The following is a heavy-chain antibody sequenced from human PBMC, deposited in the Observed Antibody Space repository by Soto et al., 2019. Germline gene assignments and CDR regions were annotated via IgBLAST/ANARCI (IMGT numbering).Heavy chain of an antibody. V-gene: IGHV3-30-3*01. CDR2: ISYDGSNK. D-gene: IGHD6-19*01. CDR3: ARAFRGVADTGGMDV. J-gene: IGHJ6*02. Sequence: GGPLRLSCAASGFTFSSYAMHWARQAPGKGLEWVAVISYDGSNKYYADSVKGRFTISRDNSKNTLYLQMNSLRAEDTAVYYCARAFRGVADTGGMDVWGQGTTVTVSS. CDR1: GFTFSSYA.